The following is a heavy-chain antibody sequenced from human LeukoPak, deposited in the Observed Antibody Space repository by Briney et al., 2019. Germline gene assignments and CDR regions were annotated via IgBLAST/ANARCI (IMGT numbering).Heavy chain of an antibody. J-gene: IGHJ4*02. D-gene: IGHD1-1*01. Sequence: PGGSLRLSCAASGFTFSSYSMNWVRQAPGKGLEWVSSISSSSYIYYAVSVKGRFTISRDNAKNSLYLQMNSLRAEDTAVYYCVRGKYNSGPDSFEYWGQGTLVTVSS. CDR1: GFTFSSYS. V-gene: IGHV3-21*01. CDR3: VRGKYNSGPDSFEY. CDR2: ISSSSYI.